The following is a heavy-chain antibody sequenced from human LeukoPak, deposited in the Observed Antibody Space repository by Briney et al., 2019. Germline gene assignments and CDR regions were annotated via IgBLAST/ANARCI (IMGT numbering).Heavy chain of an antibody. J-gene: IGHJ4*02. Sequence: GGSLRLSCVASGLTFSSHAMTWVRQTPGKGLEWVSVIYGSSRTYYADSVKGRFTISRDNSKNTVYLQMDSLRAEDTAVYYCARDRADGYNYGDYFDNWGQGTLVTVSS. D-gene: IGHD5-18*01. CDR3: ARDRADGYNYGDYFDN. CDR1: GLTFSSHA. CDR2: IYGSSRT. V-gene: IGHV3-66*01.